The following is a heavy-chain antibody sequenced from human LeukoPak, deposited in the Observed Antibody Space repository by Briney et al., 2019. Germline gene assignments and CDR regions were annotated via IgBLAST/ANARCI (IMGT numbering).Heavy chain of an antibody. Sequence: ASVKVSCKASGGTFSSYAISWVRQAPGQGLEWMGWISAYNGNTNYAQKLQGRVTMTTDTSTSTAYMELRSLRSDDTAVYYCARVSDYSLNYYYYYMDVWGKGTTVTVSS. CDR3: ARVSDYSLNYYYYYMDV. D-gene: IGHD4-11*01. V-gene: IGHV1-18*01. CDR2: ISAYNGNT. J-gene: IGHJ6*03. CDR1: GGTFSSYA.